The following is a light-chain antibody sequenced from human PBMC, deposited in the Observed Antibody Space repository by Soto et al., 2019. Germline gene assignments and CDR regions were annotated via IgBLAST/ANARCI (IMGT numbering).Light chain of an antibody. CDR1: HIVSSSY. CDR2: GAS. J-gene: IGKJ5*01. Sequence: EIVLTQSPGTLSLSPGERATLSCRASHIVSSSYLARYQQKPGQAPRLLIYGASSRATGITDTFSGSESGTGFTLTISRLEPEDFAVYYCQQYGSSPPITFGQGTRLEIK. V-gene: IGKV3-20*01. CDR3: QQYGSSPPIT.